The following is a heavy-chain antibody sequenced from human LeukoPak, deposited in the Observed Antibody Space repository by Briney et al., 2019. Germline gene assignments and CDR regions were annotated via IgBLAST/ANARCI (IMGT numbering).Heavy chain of an antibody. J-gene: IGHJ4*02. CDR2: IYYSGST. Sequence: PSETLSLTCTVSGGSISSYYWSWIRQPPGKGLEWIGYIYYSGSTNYNPSLKGRVTISVDTSKNQFSLKLSSVTAADTAVYYCAREEDTGVADLWGQGTLVTVSS. CDR1: GGSISSYY. D-gene: IGHD3-3*01. CDR3: AREEDTGVADL. V-gene: IGHV4-59*01.